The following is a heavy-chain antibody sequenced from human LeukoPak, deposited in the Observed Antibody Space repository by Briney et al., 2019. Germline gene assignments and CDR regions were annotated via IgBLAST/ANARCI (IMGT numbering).Heavy chain of an antibody. CDR1: GGSISSYY. Sequence: SETLSLTCTVSGGSISSYYWSWLRQPPGKGLEWIGIIYYSGSTYYNPSLKSRVTISVDTSKNQFSLKLSSVTAADTAVYYCARRGEMATIQDYYYGMDVWGQGTTVTVSS. J-gene: IGHJ6*02. CDR3: ARRGEMATIQDYYYGMDV. V-gene: IGHV4-59*04. CDR2: IYYSGST. D-gene: IGHD5-24*01.